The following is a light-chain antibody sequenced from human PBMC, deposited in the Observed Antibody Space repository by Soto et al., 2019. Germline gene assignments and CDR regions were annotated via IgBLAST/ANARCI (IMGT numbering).Light chain of an antibody. CDR2: EVS. CDR3: SSYSSTTSL. J-gene: IGLJ2*01. CDR1: SRDFG. V-gene: IGLV2-14*01. Sequence: QSALTQPASVSGSPGPSITLSCSVISRDFGFAWYQHFPGKAPKLSSFEVSNRPSGVSNRFSGSKSGNTSSLTISGLQTEDEGLYHCSSYSSTTSLFGGGTKVTVL.